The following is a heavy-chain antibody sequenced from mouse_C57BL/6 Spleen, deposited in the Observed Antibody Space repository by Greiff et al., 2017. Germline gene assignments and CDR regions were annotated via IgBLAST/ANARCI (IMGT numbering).Heavy chain of an antibody. CDR2: IWGDGST. D-gene: IGHD1-1*01. J-gene: IGHJ4*01. V-gene: IGHV2-3*01. CDR1: GFSLTSYG. Sequence: QVQLKQSGPGLVAPSQSLSITCTVSGFSLTSYGVSWVRQPPGKGLEWLGVIWGDGSTNYHSALISRLSISKDNSKSQVFLKLNSLQTDDTATYYCAKPKRNYYGSIYYYAMDYWGQGTSVTVSS. CDR3: AKPKRNYYGSIYYYAMDY.